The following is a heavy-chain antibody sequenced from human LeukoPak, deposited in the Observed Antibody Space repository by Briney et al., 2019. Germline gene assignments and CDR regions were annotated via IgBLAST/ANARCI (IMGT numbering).Heavy chain of an antibody. Sequence: GGSLRLSCAASGFTFSSYAMIWVRQAPGKGLEWVSAISGSGGSTYYAASVKGRFTISRDNSKNTLYLQMNSLRAEDTAVYYCAKGTSIVGATTSFDYWGQGTLVTVSS. J-gene: IGHJ4*02. D-gene: IGHD1-26*01. CDR3: AKGTSIVGATTSFDY. CDR2: ISGSGGST. V-gene: IGHV3-23*01. CDR1: GFTFSSYA.